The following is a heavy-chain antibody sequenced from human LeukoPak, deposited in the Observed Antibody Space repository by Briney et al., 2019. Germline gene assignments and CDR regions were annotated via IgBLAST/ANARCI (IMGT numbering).Heavy chain of an antibody. Sequence: PSETLSLTCAVYGGSFSGYYWSWIRQPPGKGLEWIGEINHSGSTNYNPSLKSRVTISVDTSKNQFSLKLSSVTAADTAVYYCASAWIAAAGSIDYWGQGTLVTVSS. D-gene: IGHD6-13*01. J-gene: IGHJ4*02. CDR1: GGSFSGYY. CDR3: ASAWIAAAGSIDY. CDR2: INHSGST. V-gene: IGHV4-34*01.